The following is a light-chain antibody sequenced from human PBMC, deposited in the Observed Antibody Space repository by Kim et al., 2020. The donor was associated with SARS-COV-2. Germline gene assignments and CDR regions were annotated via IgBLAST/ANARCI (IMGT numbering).Light chain of an antibody. CDR3: QSADSSGTYVV. Sequence: PGQTAMITCSGDALPKQYAYWYQQKPGQAPVLVIYKDSERPSGIPERFSGSSSGTTVTLTISGVQAEDEADYYCQSADSSGTYVVFGGGTKLTVL. V-gene: IGLV3-25*03. CDR2: KDS. CDR1: ALPKQY. J-gene: IGLJ2*01.